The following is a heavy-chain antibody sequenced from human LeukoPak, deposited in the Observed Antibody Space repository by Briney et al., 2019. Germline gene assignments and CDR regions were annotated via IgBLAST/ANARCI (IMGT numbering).Heavy chain of an antibody. CDR2: FDPEDGET. V-gene: IGHV1-24*01. CDR3: ATTAQASYDYGDSFDY. Sequence: ASVKVSCKASGGTFSSYAISWVRQAPGKGLEWMGGFDPEDGETIYAQKFQGRVTMTEDTSTDTAYMELSSLRSEDTAVYYCATTAQASYDYGDSFDYWGQGTLVTVSS. D-gene: IGHD4-17*01. J-gene: IGHJ4*02. CDR1: GGTFSSYA.